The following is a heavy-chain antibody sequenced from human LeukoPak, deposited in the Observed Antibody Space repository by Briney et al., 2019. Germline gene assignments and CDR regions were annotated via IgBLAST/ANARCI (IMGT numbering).Heavy chain of an antibody. CDR3: ARGGGRARGAFDI. V-gene: IGHV4-34*01. CDR2: INHSGST. D-gene: IGHD2-15*01. Sequence: PSETLSLTCAVYGGSFSGYYWSWIRQPPGKGLEWIGEINHSGSTNYNPSLKSRVTISVDTSKNQFSLKLSSVTAADTAVYYCARGGGRARGAFDIWGQGTMVTVSS. J-gene: IGHJ3*02. CDR1: GGSFSGYY.